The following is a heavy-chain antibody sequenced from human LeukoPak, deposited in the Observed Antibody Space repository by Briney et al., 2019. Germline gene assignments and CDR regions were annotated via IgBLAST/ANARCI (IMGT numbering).Heavy chain of an antibody. CDR3: AREYYDSSGPTLDY. CDR2: IKQDGSDK. D-gene: IGHD3-22*01. Sequence: GGSLRLSCAASGFTFSNYWMSWVRQAPGKGLEWVANIKQDGSDKYYVDSVKGRFTISRDNSKNTLYLQMNSLRAEDTAVYYCAREYYDSSGPTLDYWGQGTLVTVSS. V-gene: IGHV3-7*01. J-gene: IGHJ4*02. CDR1: GFTFSNYW.